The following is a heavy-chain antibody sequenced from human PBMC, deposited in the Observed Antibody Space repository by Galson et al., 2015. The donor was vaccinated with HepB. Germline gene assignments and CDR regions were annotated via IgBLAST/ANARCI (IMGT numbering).Heavy chain of an antibody. CDR2: IDPSDSYT. J-gene: IGHJ6*02. V-gene: IGHV5-10-1*01. CDR1: GYSFTSYW. Sequence: QSGAEVKKPGESLRISCKGSGYSFTSYWISWVRQMPGKGLEWMGRIDPSDSYTNYSPSFQGHVTISADKSISTAYLQWSSLKASDTAMYYCASFGYPPFETSSPYYYYGMDVWGQGTTVTVSS. D-gene: IGHD3-3*01. CDR3: ASFGYPPFETSSPYYYYGMDV.